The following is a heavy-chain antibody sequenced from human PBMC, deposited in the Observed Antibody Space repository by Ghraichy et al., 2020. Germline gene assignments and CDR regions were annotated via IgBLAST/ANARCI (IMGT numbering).Heavy chain of an antibody. V-gene: IGHV4-31*03. J-gene: IGHJ4*02. D-gene: IGHD1-7*01. Sequence: SETLSLTCTVSGGSISSGGYYWSWIRQHPGKGLEWIGYIYYSGSTYYNPSLKSRVTISVDTSKNQFSLKLSSVTAADTAVYYCARAGGNWNYALHFDYWGQGTLVTVSS. CDR3: ARAGGNWNYALHFDY. CDR1: GGSISSGGYY. CDR2: IYYSGST.